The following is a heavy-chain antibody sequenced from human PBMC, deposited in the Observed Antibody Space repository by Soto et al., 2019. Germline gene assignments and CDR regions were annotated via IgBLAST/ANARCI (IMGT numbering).Heavy chain of an antibody. V-gene: IGHV3-7*05. CDR1: GFTFSNYW. CDR3: ARVRYYHDVSGYRWFDP. J-gene: IGHJ5*02. CDR2: IKQDGSVK. D-gene: IGHD3-22*01. Sequence: VQLVESGGGLVQPGGSLRLSCVASGFTFSNYWMTWVRQAPGKGLEWVANIKQDGSVKWYVDSVKGRFTVSRDKGENKLYLQMNSLRAEDTAVYYCARVRYYHDVSGYRWFDPWGQGTLVTVSS.